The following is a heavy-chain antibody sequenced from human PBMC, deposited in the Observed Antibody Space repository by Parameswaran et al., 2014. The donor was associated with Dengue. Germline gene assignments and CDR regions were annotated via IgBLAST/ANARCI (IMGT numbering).Heavy chain of an antibody. V-gene: IGHV3-30*18. D-gene: IGHD3-3*01. CDR2: ISYDGSNK. Sequence: WIRQPQGRAGWVAVISYDGSNKYYADSVKGRFTISRDNSKNTLYLQMNSLRAEDTAVYYCAKGYLYYDFWSGYYGGRMLDYYYMDVWGKGTTVTVSS. CDR3: AKGYLYYDFWSGYYGGRMLDYYYMDV. J-gene: IGHJ6*03.